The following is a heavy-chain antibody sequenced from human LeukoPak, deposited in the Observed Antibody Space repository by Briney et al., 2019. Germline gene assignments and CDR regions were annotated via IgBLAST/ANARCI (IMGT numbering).Heavy chain of an antibody. CDR3: ARVKRIVGALRD. CDR2: INHSGST. V-gene: IGHV4-34*01. Sequence: PSETLSLTCAGYGGSFSGYYWSWIRQPPGKGLEWIGEINHSGSTNYNPSLKSRVTVSVDTSKNQFSLKLSSVAAADTAVYYCARVKRIVGALRDWGQGTLVTASS. J-gene: IGHJ4*02. CDR1: GGSFSGYY. D-gene: IGHD3-22*01.